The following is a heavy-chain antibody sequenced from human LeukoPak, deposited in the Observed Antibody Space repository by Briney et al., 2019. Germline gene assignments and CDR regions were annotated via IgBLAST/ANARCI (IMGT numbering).Heavy chain of an antibody. D-gene: IGHD3-16*02. CDR2: ISGSGDGT. Sequence: GGSLRLSCVASGFTFSSYAMSWVRQAPGKGLQWVSAISGSGDGTYYVDSVKGRFIISRDNPKNTLYLQVSSLRAEYTAVYYCXXXXXXXXXYQIDVFDLWGQGTMVTVSS. V-gene: IGHV3-23*01. J-gene: IGHJ3*01. CDR1: GFTFSSYA. CDR3: XXXXXXXXXYQIDVFDL.